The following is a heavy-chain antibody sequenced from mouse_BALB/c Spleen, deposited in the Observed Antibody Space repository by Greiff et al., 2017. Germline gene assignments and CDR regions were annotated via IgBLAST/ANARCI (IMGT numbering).Heavy chain of an antibody. Sequence: VQLQQSGAELVKPGASVKLSCTASGFNIKDTYMHWVKQRPEQGLEWIGRIDPANGNTKYDPKFQGKATITADTSSNTAYLQLSSLTSEDTAVYYCARNSYYGNHHYAMDYWGQGTSVTVSS. CDR2: IDPANGNT. D-gene: IGHD2-10*01. CDR3: ARNSYYGNHHYAMDY. J-gene: IGHJ4*01. CDR1: GFNIKDTY. V-gene: IGHV14-3*02.